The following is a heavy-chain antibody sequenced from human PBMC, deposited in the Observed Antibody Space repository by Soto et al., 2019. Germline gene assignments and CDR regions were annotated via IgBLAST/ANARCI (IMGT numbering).Heavy chain of an antibody. J-gene: IGHJ4*02. Sequence: GVSMRLSCAAAGFNFSSYARSWVRQATGKGLEWVSAISGSGGSTYYADSVKGRFTISRDNPKNTLYLQMNSLRAEDTAVYYCAKDGSQWLVPETTDYWGQGTLVTVSS. V-gene: IGHV3-23*01. CDR2: ISGSGGST. CDR3: AKDGSQWLVPETTDY. D-gene: IGHD6-19*01. CDR1: GFNFSSYA.